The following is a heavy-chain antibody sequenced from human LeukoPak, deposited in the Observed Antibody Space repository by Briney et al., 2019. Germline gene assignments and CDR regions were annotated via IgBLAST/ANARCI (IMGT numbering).Heavy chain of an antibody. CDR2: MYTSGST. CDR1: GGSISSYY. J-gene: IGHJ4*02. V-gene: IGHV4-4*07. Sequence: PSETLSLTCTDSGGSISSYYWSWIRQPAGKGLEWIGRMYTSGSTNYNPFLKSRVTMSVDTSKNQFSLKLSSVTAADTAVYYCARDPTMVRGVIMGPGFDYWGQGTLVTVSS. CDR3: ARDPTMVRGVIMGPGFDY. D-gene: IGHD3-10*01.